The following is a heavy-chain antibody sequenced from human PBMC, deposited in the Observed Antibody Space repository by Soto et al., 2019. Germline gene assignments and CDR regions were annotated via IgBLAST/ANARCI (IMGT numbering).Heavy chain of an antibody. CDR3: ARGHYLDS. Sequence: QVDLVESGGGVVQPGRSLRLSCAASAFTFSNHAIHWVRQAPGKGLEWVAVVSYDGSREYYGDSVKGRFAISRDSSKNTIYLQMSSLKTEDTAVYFCARGHYLDSWGQGTLVTVSS. CDR1: AFTFSNHA. CDR2: VSYDGSRE. V-gene: IGHV3-30*03. J-gene: IGHJ4*02.